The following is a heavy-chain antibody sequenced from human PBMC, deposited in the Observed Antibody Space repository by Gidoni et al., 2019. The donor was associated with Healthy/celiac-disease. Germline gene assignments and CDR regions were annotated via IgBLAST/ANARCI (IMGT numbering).Heavy chain of an antibody. CDR1: GCTVSDYY. D-gene: IGHD1-26*01. V-gene: IGHV3-11*01. J-gene: IGHJ6*02. Sequence: QVQLVESGGGLVKPGGYLRLSCAAAGCTVSDYYMRWNRQDPGKGLELVSDISSSGRTIYHADSVKCRFTISRDNAKNSLYLQMNRLSAEDTAVYYCARGVVGATDGLDVWGQGTTVTVSS. CDR2: ISSSGRTI. CDR3: ARGVVGATDGLDV.